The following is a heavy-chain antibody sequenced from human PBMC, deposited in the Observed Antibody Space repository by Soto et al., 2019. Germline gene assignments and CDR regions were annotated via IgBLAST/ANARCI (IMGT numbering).Heavy chain of an antibody. D-gene: IGHD3-10*01. J-gene: IGHJ4*02. CDR3: VSIARISMVLDH. Sequence: EVQLVESGGGLVEPGGSLRLSCAASGFAFSGSAVDCVRQASGKGLEWVGRIRSKPNNYATSYAASVKGRFTISRDDSKNTAFLQMNSLKTEDTAVYYCVSIARISMVLDHWGQGALVTVSA. CDR1: GFAFSGSA. V-gene: IGHV3-73*01. CDR2: IRSKPNNYAT.